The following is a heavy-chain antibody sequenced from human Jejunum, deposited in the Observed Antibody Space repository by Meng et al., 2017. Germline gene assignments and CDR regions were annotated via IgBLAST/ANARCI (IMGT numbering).Heavy chain of an antibody. D-gene: IGHD3-16*01. J-gene: IGHJ4*02. CDR3: AHRPGYYDTTSLN. CDR1: GFIFDNYA. V-gene: IGHV3-43D*03. Sequence: GESLKISCAASGFIFDNYAMHWVRQAPGKGLEWVALISWDGGRIFYADSVKGRFTVSRDNSKNSLSLQMNSLRAEDSALYYCAHRPGYYDTTSLNWGQGTLVTVSS. CDR2: ISWDGGRI.